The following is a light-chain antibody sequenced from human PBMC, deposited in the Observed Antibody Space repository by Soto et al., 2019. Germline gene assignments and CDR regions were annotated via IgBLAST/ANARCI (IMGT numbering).Light chain of an antibody. CDR2: DAS. V-gene: IGKV3-11*01. Sequence: EIVLTQSPATLSLSPGERATLSCRASQSIGLAIAWYQHKPGQAPRLLIFDASQRATGIPARFSGSGSGTDFTLTISSLEPDDFAVYYCQQRGDWPPITFGQGTRLEIK. CDR1: QSIGLA. CDR3: QQRGDWPPIT. J-gene: IGKJ5*01.